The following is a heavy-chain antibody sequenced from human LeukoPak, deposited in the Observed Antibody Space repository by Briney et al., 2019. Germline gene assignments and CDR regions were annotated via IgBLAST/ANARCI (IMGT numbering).Heavy chain of an antibody. D-gene: IGHD6-19*01. Sequence: NPSETLSLTCTVSGGSISSSSYYWGWIRQPPGKGLEWIATIYYSGSTYYNPSLKSRVTISVDTSKNQFSLKLSSVTAADTAVYYCARRSIAVDAFDIWGQGTMVTVSS. V-gene: IGHV4-39*01. CDR3: ARRSIAVDAFDI. CDR1: GGSISSSSYY. J-gene: IGHJ3*02. CDR2: IYYSGST.